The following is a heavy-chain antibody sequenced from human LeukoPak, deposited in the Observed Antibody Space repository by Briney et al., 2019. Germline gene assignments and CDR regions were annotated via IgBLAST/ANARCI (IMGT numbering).Heavy chain of an antibody. CDR2: INPNSGGT. J-gene: IGHJ6*02. CDR1: GYTFTGYY. D-gene: IGHD1-26*01. Sequence: ASVKVSYKASGYTFTGYYMHWVRQAPGQGLEWMGWINPNSGGTNYAQKFQGRVTMTRDTSISTAYMELSRLRSDDTAVYYCANSLDYYYYYGMDVWGQGTTVTVSS. V-gene: IGHV1-2*02. CDR3: ANSLDYYYYYGMDV.